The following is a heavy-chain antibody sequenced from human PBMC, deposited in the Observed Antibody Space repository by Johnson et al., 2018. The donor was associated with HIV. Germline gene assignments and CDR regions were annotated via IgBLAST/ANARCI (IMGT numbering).Heavy chain of an antibody. V-gene: IGHV3-30-3*02. J-gene: IGHJ3*02. CDR3: SKHVTIFGVVISAFDI. CDR2: ISYDGSNK. Sequence: VQLVESGGGVVQPGRSLRLSCAASGFTFSSYAMHWVRQAPGNGLEWVAVISYDGSNKYYADSVKGRFTISRDNSKNTLYLQMNSLRAEDTAGYYCSKHVTIFGVVISAFDIWGQGTMVTVSS. D-gene: IGHD3-3*01. CDR1: GFTFSSYA.